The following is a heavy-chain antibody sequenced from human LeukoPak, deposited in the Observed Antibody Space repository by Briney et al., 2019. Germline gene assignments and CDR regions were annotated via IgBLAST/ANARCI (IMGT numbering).Heavy chain of an antibody. CDR1: GGSISSSNW. Sequence: PSGTLSLTCAVSGGSISSSNWWSWVRQPPGKGLEWIGEIYHSGSTNYNPSLKSRVTIPVDRSKNQFFLKLSSVTAADTAVYYCASRLASDYYGSGSYDYWGQGTLVTVSS. J-gene: IGHJ4*02. CDR3: ASRLASDYYGSGSYDY. V-gene: IGHV4-4*02. CDR2: IYHSGST. D-gene: IGHD3-10*01.